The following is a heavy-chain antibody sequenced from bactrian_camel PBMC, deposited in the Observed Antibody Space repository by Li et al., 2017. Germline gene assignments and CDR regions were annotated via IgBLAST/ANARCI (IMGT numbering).Heavy chain of an antibody. CDR1: GFTFNRYD. D-gene: IGHD6*01. Sequence: EVQLVESGGGLVQPGGSLRLSCTASGFTFNRYDMAWVRQAPGKEREGIASIYKRGGQITYAESVEGRFIISADFATNTMYLQMDNLKPEDTAMYYCAADWRSWGCVVPIAEADFGYWGRGTQVTVS. V-gene: IGHV3S40*01. J-gene: IGHJ6*01. CDR2: IYKRGGQI. CDR3: AADWRSWGCVVPIAEADFGY.